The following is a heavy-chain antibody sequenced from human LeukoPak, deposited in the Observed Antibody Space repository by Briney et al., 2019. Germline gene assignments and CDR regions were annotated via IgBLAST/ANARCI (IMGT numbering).Heavy chain of an antibody. CDR2: IYTSGNT. CDR1: GGSISSYY. J-gene: IGHJ5*02. CDR3: ARTRYCSSTSCSPWFDP. D-gene: IGHD2-2*01. Sequence: SETLSLTCTVSGGSISSYYWSWIRQPAGKGLEWIGRIYTSGNTNYNPSLKSRVTMSVDTSKNQFSLKLSSVTAADTAVYYCARTRYCSSTSCSPWFDPWGQGTLVTVSS. V-gene: IGHV4-4*07.